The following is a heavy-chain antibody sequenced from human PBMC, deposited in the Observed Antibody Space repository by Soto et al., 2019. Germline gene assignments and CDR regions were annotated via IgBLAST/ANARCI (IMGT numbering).Heavy chain of an antibody. CDR3: ARQNPVDIVATILDY. D-gene: IGHD5-12*01. CDR2: IYYSGST. Sequence: ETLSLTCTVSGGSISSSSYYWGWIRQPPGKGLEWIGSIYYSGSTYYNPSLESRVTISVDTSKNQFSLKLSSVTAADTAVYYCARQNPVDIVATILDYWGQGTLVTVSS. CDR1: GGSISSSSYY. J-gene: IGHJ4*02. V-gene: IGHV4-39*01.